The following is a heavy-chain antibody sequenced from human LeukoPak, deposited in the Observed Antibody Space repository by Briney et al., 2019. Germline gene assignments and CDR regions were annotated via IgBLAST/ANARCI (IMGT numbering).Heavy chain of an antibody. CDR2: IYSGGST. J-gene: IGHJ3*02. D-gene: IGHD1-1*01. V-gene: IGHV3-53*01. Sequence: PGGSLRLSCAASEFTVSSNYMSWVRQAPGKGLEWVSSIYSGGSTYYADSVKGRFTISKDSSENTRYLQMNSLRAEDTAVYYCARGHNWNDRGAFDIWGQGTMVTVSS. CDR3: ARGHNWNDRGAFDI. CDR1: EFTVSSNY.